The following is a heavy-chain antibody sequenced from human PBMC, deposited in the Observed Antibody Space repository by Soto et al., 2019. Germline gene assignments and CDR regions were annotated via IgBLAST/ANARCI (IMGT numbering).Heavy chain of an antibody. CDR3: AKDFEVVVTAIDWFDP. J-gene: IGHJ5*02. V-gene: IGHV3-23*01. Sequence: PGGSLRLSCAASGFTFSSYAMSWVRQAPGKGLEWVSAISGSGGSTYYADSVKGRFTISRDNSKNTLYLQMNSLRAEDTAVYYCAKDFEVVVTAIDWFDPWGQGTLVTVSS. D-gene: IGHD2-21*02. CDR2: ISGSGGST. CDR1: GFTFSSYA.